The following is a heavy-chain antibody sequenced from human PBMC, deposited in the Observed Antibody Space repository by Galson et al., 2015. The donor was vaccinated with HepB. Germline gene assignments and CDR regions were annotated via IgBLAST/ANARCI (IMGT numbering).Heavy chain of an antibody. V-gene: IGHV3-7*03. J-gene: IGHJ4*02. CDR3: ARDMGYSTFDH. CDR2: MNQDGSEK. D-gene: IGHD5-24*01. Sequence: SLRLSCAASGFTLSSHWMSWVRQAPGKGPEWAANMNQDGSEKNYVDSVKGRFTISRDNAKNSLYLQMNNLRAEDTAVYYCARDMGYSTFDHWGQGTLVTVSS. CDR1: GFTLSSHW.